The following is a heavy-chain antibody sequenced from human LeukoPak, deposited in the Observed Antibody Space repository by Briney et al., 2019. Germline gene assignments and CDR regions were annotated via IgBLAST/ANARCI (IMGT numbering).Heavy chain of an antibody. V-gene: IGHV3-33*03. CDR2: IWYDGSKK. Sequence: GGSLRLSCAASGFTFRTYGMHWVRQAPGKGLEWVAVIWYDGSKKYYAESVKGRFTISRDNAKNTLYLQMNSLRGEDTAVYYCATGPRDIPNYWGQGTLVTVSS. J-gene: IGHJ4*02. CDR3: ATGPRDIPNY. CDR1: GFTFRTYG. D-gene: IGHD3-9*01.